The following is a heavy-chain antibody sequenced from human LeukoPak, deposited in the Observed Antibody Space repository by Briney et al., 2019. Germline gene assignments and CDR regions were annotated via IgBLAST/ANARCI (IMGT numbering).Heavy chain of an antibody. J-gene: IGHJ4*02. CDR3: AKSLGVRGYTRYKGFDQ. V-gene: IGHV3-23*01. D-gene: IGHD3-16*02. Sequence: PGGSLRLSCAASGFTFNSFAMNWVRQAPGKGLEWVSSISGSDGSSHYADFVKGRFTISRDNSKNTLHLQINSLRAEDTAVYYCAKSLGVRGYTRYKGFDQWGQGTLVTVSS. CDR1: GFTFNSFA. CDR2: ISGSDGSS.